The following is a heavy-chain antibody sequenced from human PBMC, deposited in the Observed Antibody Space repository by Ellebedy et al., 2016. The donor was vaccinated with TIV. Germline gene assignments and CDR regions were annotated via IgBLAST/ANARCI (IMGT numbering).Heavy chain of an antibody. CDR1: GGSISSYY. J-gene: IGHJ4*02. CDR3: ARAPRGDYDY. Sequence: SETLSLXCTVSGGSISSYYWSWIRQPPGKGLEWIGYIYYSGSTNYNPSLKSRVTISVDKSKNQFSLKLSSVTAADTAVYYCARAPRGDYDYWGQGTLVTVSP. CDR2: IYYSGST. D-gene: IGHD4-17*01. V-gene: IGHV4-59*12.